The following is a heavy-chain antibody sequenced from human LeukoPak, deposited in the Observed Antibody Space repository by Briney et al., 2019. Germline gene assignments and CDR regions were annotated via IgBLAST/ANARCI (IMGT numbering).Heavy chain of an antibody. Sequence: PGGSLRLSCAASGFTFSNYWMSGVRQAPGKGLEWVAHINQDGSEEHYMDSVKARFIISRDNAKNSLSLQMDSLRAEDTAVYYCVRDGGVSGYDLLDYWGQGTLVTVSS. D-gene: IGHD5-12*01. CDR2: INQDGSEE. CDR3: VRDGGVSGYDLLDY. J-gene: IGHJ4*02. CDR1: GFTFSNYW. V-gene: IGHV3-7*01.